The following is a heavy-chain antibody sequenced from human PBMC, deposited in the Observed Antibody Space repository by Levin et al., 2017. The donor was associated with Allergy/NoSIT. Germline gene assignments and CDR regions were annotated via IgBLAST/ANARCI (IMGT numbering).Heavy chain of an antibody. D-gene: IGHD5-12*01. V-gene: IGHV3-72*01. CDR1: GFSLSDHY. Sequence: GGSLRLSCVVSGFSLSDHYVDWVRQAPGKGLEWVGRSRNKANSYTTEYVASVKGRFIISRDDSKNSVYLQMNSLKIEDTAVYYCVRVPGYSGHPHTNPFDSWGQGTLVTVSS. CDR2: SRNKANSYTT. J-gene: IGHJ4*02. CDR3: VRVPGYSGHPHTNPFDS.